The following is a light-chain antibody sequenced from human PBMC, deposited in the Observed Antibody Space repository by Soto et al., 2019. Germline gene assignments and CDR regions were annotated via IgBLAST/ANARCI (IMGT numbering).Light chain of an antibody. CDR2: GAS. Sequence: EIVLTQSPGTLSLSPGDTATLSCRASQSVSSNNLAWYHQKPGQTPRLLIYGASSRATGIPDRFSGSGSGTDFTLTISRLEPEVFAVYYCQQYDNSITFGQGTRLE. CDR3: QQYDNSIT. V-gene: IGKV3-20*01. CDR1: QSVSSNN. J-gene: IGKJ5*01.